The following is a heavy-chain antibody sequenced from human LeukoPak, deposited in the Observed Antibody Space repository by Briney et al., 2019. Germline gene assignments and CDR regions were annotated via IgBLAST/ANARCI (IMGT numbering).Heavy chain of an antibody. Sequence: GGSLRLSCEASGFIFSSFSMNWVRQAPGKGREWIAYIRGRSTDISYADSAKGRFTISRDDAKSSLFLQMGSLRTEDTAVYYCVRDHYWAFDSWGQGTLVTVSS. CDR3: VRDHYWAFDS. D-gene: IGHD2-8*02. V-gene: IGHV3-21*05. CDR2: IRGRSTDI. J-gene: IGHJ4*02. CDR1: GFIFSSFS.